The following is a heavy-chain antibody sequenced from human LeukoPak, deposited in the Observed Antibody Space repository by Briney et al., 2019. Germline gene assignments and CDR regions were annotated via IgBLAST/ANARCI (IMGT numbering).Heavy chain of an antibody. CDR1: GGTFSSYA. CDR2: IIPIFGTA. D-gene: IGHD1-26*01. Sequence: SVKVSCKASGGTFSSYAISWVRQAPGQGLEWMGGIIPIFGTANYAQKFQGRVTITRDTSASTAYMELSSLRSEDTAVYYCARGSDLVGAYDYWGQGTLVTVSS. V-gene: IGHV1-69*05. J-gene: IGHJ4*02. CDR3: ARGSDLVGAYDY.